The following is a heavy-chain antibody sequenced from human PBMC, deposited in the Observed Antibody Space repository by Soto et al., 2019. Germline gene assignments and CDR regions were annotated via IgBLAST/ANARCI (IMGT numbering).Heavy chain of an antibody. J-gene: IGHJ6*02. CDR3: ARHADYGDGMDV. CDR2: IYYSGGT. V-gene: IGHV4-39*01. D-gene: IGHD4-17*01. CDR1: GGSISSSSYY. Sequence: SETLSLTCTVSGGSISSSSYYWGWIRQPPGKGLEWIGSIYYSGGTYYNPSLKSRVTISVDTSKNQFSLKLSSVTAADTAVYYCARHADYGDGMDVWGQGTTVTVS.